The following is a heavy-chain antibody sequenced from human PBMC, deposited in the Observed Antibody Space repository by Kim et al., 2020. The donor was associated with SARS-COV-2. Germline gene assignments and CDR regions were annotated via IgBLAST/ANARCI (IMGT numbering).Heavy chain of an antibody. V-gene: IGHV3-21*01. Sequence: LSLTCAASGFTFSSYSMNWVRQAPGKGLEWVSSISSSSNYIYYADSLKGRFTISRDNAKNSLYLQMNSLRAEDTAVYYCATLTTVATQGDYYYGMDV. CDR2: ISSSSNYI. J-gene: IGHJ6*01. D-gene: IGHD4-17*01. CDR3: ATLTTVATQGDYYYGMDV. CDR1: GFTFSSYS.